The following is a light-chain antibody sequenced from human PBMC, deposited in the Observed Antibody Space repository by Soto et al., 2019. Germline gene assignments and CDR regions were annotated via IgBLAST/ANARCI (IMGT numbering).Light chain of an antibody. CDR1: QSISSW. V-gene: IGKV1-5*01. J-gene: IGKJ2*01. CDR2: DPS. CDR3: QQYNSYSYT. Sequence: DIQMTQSPSTLSASVGDRVTITCRASQSISSWLAWYRQKPGKAPKLLIYDPSSLESGVPSRFSGSGSGTEFTLTISSLQPDDFATYYCQQYNSYSYTFGQGTKLEIK.